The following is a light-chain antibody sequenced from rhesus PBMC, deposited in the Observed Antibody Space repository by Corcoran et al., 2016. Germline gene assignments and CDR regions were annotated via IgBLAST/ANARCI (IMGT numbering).Light chain of an antibody. Sequence: ETVVTQSPVTLSLSPGERATLSCRASQSVGSHLAWYQQKPGQAPRLLIYDASNRATGIPDRFSGSGSGTDFTLTISSLEPEDVGIYYCQQNSNLITFGGGTKVELK. CDR3: QQNSNLIT. V-gene: IGKV3-24*04. CDR2: DAS. CDR1: QSVGSH. J-gene: IGKJ4*01.